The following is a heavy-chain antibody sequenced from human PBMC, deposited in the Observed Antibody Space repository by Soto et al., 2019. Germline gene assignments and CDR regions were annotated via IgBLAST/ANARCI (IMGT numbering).Heavy chain of an antibody. J-gene: IGHJ6*02. CDR3: ARFSGGSYNTYYFYYGMDV. CDR1: GYGFTGDG. CDR2: ISAYNGNT. V-gene: IGHV1-18*04. Sequence: ASVKGSWKGAGYGFTGDGISWVRQAPGQGLDWMGWISAYNGNTKYAQDLQGRVTMTTDTSTSTAYMELRSLRSDDTAMYYCARFSGGSYNTYYFYYGMDVWGQGTAVTVPS. D-gene: IGHD2-15*01.